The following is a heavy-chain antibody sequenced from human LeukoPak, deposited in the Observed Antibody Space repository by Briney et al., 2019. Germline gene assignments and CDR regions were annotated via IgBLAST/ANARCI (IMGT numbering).Heavy chain of an antibody. CDR3: ARVPGRPAAVFDY. CDR1: GGSLSGYS. CDR2: LNHSGST. J-gene: IGHJ4*02. D-gene: IGHD2-2*01. V-gene: IGHV4-34*01. Sequence: TSETLSLTCAVYGGSLSGYSWSWIRQPPGKGLEWIGELNHSGSTNYNPSLKSRVTISVDTSKNQLSLKLSSVTAADSAFYYCARVPGRPAAVFDYWGQGTLVTVSS.